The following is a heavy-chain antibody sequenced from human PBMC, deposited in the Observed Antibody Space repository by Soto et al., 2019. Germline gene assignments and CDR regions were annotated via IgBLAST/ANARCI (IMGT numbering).Heavy chain of an antibody. D-gene: IGHD5-12*01. J-gene: IGHJ4*02. CDR2: ISGSGGST. CDR1: GFTFSSYA. V-gene: IGHV3-23*01. CDR3: ARVGGLATESDFDY. Sequence: HPGGSLRLSCAASGFTFSSYAMSWVRQAPGKGLEWVSAISGSGGSTYYADSVKGRFTISRDNSKNTLYLQMNSLRAEDTAVYYCARVGGLATESDFDYWGQGTLVTVSS.